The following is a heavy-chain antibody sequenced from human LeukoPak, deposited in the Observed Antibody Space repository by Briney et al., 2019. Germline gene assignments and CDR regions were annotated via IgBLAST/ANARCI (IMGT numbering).Heavy chain of an antibody. J-gene: IGHJ4*02. CDR1: GFTFSSYS. V-gene: IGHV3-48*01. CDR3: ARDRKLVGARGGFDY. CDR2: ISSSSSTI. Sequence: PGGSLRLSCAASGFTFSSYSMNWVRQAPGKGLEWVSYISSSSSTIYYADSVKGRFTISRDNAKNSLYLQMNSLRAEDTAVYYCARDRKLVGARGGFDYWGQGTLVTVSS. D-gene: IGHD1-26*01.